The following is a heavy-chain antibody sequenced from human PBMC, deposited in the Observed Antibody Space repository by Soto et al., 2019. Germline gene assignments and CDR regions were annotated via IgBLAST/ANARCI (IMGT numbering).Heavy chain of an antibody. CDR2: IYYSGST. CDR1: DGSISSYH. V-gene: IGHV4-59*08. J-gene: IGHJ4*02. CDR3: ARSISWSDFDY. Sequence: SETLSLTCTVSDGSISSYHWSWIRQPPGKGLEWIGYIYYSGSTNYNPSLKSRVTISVDTSKNQFSLKLSSVTAADTAVYYCARSISWSDFDYWGQGTLVTVS. D-gene: IGHD6-13*01.